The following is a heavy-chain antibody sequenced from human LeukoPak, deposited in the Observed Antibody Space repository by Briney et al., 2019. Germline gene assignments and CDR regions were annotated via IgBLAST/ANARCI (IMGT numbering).Heavy chain of an antibody. D-gene: IGHD2-21*02. CDR3: ARVTLYCGGDCSDY. V-gene: IGHV4-30-4*01. CDR2: ICYSGST. Sequence: SQTLSLTCTVSGGSISSGDYYWSWIRQPPGKGLEWIGYICYSGSTYYNPSLKSRVTISVDTSKNQFSLKLSSVTAADTAVYYCARVTLYCGGDCSDYWGQGTLVTVSS. J-gene: IGHJ4*02. CDR1: GGSISSGDYY.